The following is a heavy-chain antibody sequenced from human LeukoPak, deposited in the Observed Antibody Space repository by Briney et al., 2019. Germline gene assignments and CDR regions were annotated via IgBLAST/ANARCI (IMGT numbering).Heavy chain of an antibody. J-gene: IGHJ4*02. CDR1: SGSISGNY. Sequence: SETLSLTCSVSSGSISGNYWSWVRQPPGKGLEWIGYIHYSGSTNYNPSLKSRVTISVDTSKNQFSLKLRSVTAADTAVYYCARDFGTSGWYGAFDYWGQGTLVTVSS. V-gene: IGHV4-59*01. CDR2: IHYSGST. CDR3: ARDFGTSGWYGAFDY. D-gene: IGHD6-19*01.